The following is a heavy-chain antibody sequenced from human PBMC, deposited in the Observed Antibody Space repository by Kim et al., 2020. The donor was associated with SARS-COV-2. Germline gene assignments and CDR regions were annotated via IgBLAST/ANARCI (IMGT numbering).Heavy chain of an antibody. CDR1: GGSISSGGYY. Sequence: SETLSLTCSVSGGSISSGGYYWSWIRQHPGKGLECIGYIYYSGSTYYNPSLKRRVTISVDTSKNQFSLKLSSVTAADTAVYYCARALTIFGVVISAFDYWGQGTLVTVSS. CDR2: IYYSGST. D-gene: IGHD3-3*01. CDR3: ARALTIFGVVISAFDY. J-gene: IGHJ4*02. V-gene: IGHV4-31*03.